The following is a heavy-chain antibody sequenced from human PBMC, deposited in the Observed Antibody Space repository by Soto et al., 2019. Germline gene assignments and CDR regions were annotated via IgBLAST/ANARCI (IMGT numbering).Heavy chain of an antibody. V-gene: IGHV3-30*03. D-gene: IGHD1-26*01. CDR1: GFTFSSYG. J-gene: IGHJ4*02. CDR2: ISYDGSNK. CDR3: GVSYYFNRIDY. Sequence: PGGSLRLSCAASGFTFSSYGMHWVRQAPGKGLEWVAVISYDGSNKYYADSVKGRFTISRDNSKNTLYLQMNSLRAEDTVVYYCGVSYYFNRIDYWGQGTLVTVSS.